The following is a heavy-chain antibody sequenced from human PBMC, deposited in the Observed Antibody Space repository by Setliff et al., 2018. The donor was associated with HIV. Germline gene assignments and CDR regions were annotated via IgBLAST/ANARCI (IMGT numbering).Heavy chain of an antibody. CDR2: IIAILGTA. D-gene: IGHD3-22*01. CDR3: ASRGEDSSGYDYYMDV. J-gene: IGHJ6*03. V-gene: IGHV1-69*13. CDR1: GGTFSSYA. Sequence: SVKVSCKASGGTFSSYAISWVRQAPGPGLEWMGGIIAILGTANYAQKFQGRVTITADESTSTAYMEVSSLRAEDTAVYYCASRGEDSSGYDYYMDVWGKGTTVTVSS.